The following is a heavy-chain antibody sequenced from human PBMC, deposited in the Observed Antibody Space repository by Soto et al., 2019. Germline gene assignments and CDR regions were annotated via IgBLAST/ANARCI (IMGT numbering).Heavy chain of an antibody. V-gene: IGHV3-23*01. J-gene: IGHJ3*02. CDR2: ISASGGST. CDR3: AKDPNGDYVGGFDM. Sequence: GGSRRRSWAASGFIFRKYAMSWVREAPGKGLEWVSGISASGGSTYYSDSVKGRFTISSDNSKNTRYLQMNSLRVEDTAIYYCAKDPNGDYVGGFDMWGQGTMVTVSS. CDR1: GFIFRKYA. D-gene: IGHD4-17*01.